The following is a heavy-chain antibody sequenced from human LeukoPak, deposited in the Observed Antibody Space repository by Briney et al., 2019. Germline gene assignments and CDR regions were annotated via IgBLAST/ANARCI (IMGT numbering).Heavy chain of an antibody. Sequence: GGSLRLSCAASGFTFSSYAMHWVRQAPGKGLEWVAVISYDGSNKYYADSVKGRFTISRDNSKSTLYLQMNSLRAEDTAVYYCAREYSSSWYIMGDYWGQGTLVTVSS. V-gene: IGHV3-30-3*01. CDR3: AREYSSSWYIMGDY. CDR2: ISYDGSNK. D-gene: IGHD6-13*01. J-gene: IGHJ4*02. CDR1: GFTFSSYA.